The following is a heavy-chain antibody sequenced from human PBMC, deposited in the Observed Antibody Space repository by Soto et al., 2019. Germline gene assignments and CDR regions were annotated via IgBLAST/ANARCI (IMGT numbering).Heavy chain of an antibody. CDR1: GYTFTGYY. J-gene: IGHJ3*02. CDR3: ARGISPKYCRGGTCYALGAFDI. CDR2: INPNSGGT. Sequence: QVQLVQSGTEVKKPGASVKVSCKASGYTFTGYYMHWVRQAPGQGLEWMGWINPNSGGTNYAQQFRGRVTMTRVTSISTAYMELRRLRSDDTAVYSCARGISPKYCRGGTCYALGAFDIWGQGTMVTVSS. D-gene: IGHD2-15*01. V-gene: IGHV1-2*02.